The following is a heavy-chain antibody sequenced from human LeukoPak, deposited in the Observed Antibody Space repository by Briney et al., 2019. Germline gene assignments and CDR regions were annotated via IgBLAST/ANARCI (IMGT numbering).Heavy chain of an antibody. CDR3: AKGLYGDYLTYY. CDR2: ITSGGDTT. Sequence: GGSLRLSCAASGFIFSSYAMNWVRQAPGKGLEWVSIITSGGDTTFYADSVKGRFTISRDNSKNTLYLQMNSLRVKDAAVSYCAKGLYGDYLTYYWGQGTLVSVSS. V-gene: IGHV3-23*01. CDR1: GFIFSSYA. D-gene: IGHD4-17*01. J-gene: IGHJ4*02.